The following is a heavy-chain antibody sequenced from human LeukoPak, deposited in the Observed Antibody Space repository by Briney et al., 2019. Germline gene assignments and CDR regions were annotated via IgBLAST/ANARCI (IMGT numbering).Heavy chain of an antibody. CDR1: GGSISSSSYY. J-gene: IGHJ4*02. V-gene: IGHV4-39*07. CDR3: ASASPKYSYGLN. CDR2: IYYSGST. Sequence: SETLSLTCTVSGGSISSSSYYWGWIRQPPGKGLEWIGSIYYSGSTYYNPSLKSRVTISVDTSKNQFSLKLSSVTAADTAVYYCASASPKYSYGLNWGQGTLVTVSS. D-gene: IGHD5-18*01.